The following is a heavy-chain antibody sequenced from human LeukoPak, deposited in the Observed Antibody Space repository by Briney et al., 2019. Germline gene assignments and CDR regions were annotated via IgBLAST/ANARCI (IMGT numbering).Heavy chain of an antibody. Sequence: PGGSLRLSCAASGFTFSSYGMHWVRQAPGKGLEWVAFIRYDGSNKYYADSVKGRFTISRDNSKNTLYLQMNSLRAEDTAVYYCARSIAARSYFDYWGQGTLVTVSS. CDR3: ARSIAARSYFDY. D-gene: IGHD6-6*01. J-gene: IGHJ4*02. CDR1: GFTFSSYG. V-gene: IGHV3-30*02. CDR2: IRYDGSNK.